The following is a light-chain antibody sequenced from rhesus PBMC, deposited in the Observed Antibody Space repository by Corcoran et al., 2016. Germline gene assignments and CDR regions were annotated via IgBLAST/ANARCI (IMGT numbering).Light chain of an antibody. V-gene: IGKV1-25*01. J-gene: IGKJ2*01. CDR2: EAS. CDR3: QHYYSIPYS. Sequence: DIQMTQSPSSLSASVGDRVTITCRASQGITNDLAWYQQSPGDTPKLLIYEASTLQSGIPSRFSGSGSGTDFTLTISSLQSEYFATYYCQHYYSIPYSFGRGTKVQIK. CDR1: QGITND.